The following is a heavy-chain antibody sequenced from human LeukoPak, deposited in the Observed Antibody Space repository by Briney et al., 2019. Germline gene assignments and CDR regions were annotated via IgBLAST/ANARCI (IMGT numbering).Heavy chain of an antibody. D-gene: IGHD2-2*03. J-gene: IGHJ4*02. V-gene: IGHV3-30*18. Sequence: SGGSLRLSCAASGFTFSSYSMNWVRQAPGKGLEWVAVISYDGSNKYYADSVKGRFTISRDNSKNTLYLQMNSLRAEDTAVYYCAKYLDQFDYWGQGALVTVSS. CDR3: AKYLDQFDY. CDR1: GFTFSSYS. CDR2: ISYDGSNK.